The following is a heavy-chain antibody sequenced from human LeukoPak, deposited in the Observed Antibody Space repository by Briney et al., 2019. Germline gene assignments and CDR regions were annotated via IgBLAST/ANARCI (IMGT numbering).Heavy chain of an antibody. CDR3: ARGAKGDYGDYRADDAFDI. CDR2: IYYSGST. D-gene: IGHD4-17*01. CDR1: GGSISSGDYY. Sequence: SETLSLTCTGSGGSISSGDYYWSWIRQPPGKGLEWIGYIYYSGSTYYNPSLKSRVTISVDTSKNQFSLKLSSVTAADTAVYYCARGAKGDYGDYRADDAFDIWGQGTMVTVSS. J-gene: IGHJ3*02. V-gene: IGHV4-30-4*01.